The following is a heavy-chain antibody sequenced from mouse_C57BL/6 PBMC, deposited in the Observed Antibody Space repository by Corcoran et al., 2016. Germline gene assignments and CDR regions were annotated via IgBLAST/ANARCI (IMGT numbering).Heavy chain of an antibody. CDR1: GYTFTDYY. V-gene: IGHV1-26*01. Sequence: EVQLQQSGPELVKPGASVKISCKASGYTFTDYYMNWVKQSHGKSLEWIGDINPNNGGTSYNQKFKGKATLTVDKSSSTAYMELRSLTSEDSAVYYCARELIYYGNYGRYFDVWGTGTTVTVSS. D-gene: IGHD2-1*01. CDR2: INPNNGGT. J-gene: IGHJ1*03. CDR3: ARELIYYGNYGRYFDV.